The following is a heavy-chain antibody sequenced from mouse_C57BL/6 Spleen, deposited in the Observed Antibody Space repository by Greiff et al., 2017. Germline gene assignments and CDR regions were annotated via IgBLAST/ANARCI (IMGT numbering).Heavy chain of an antibody. CDR1: GYTFTSYW. Sequence: QVQLQQPGAELVMPGASVKLSCKASGYTFTSYWMHWVKQRPGQGLEWIGEIDPSDSYTNYNQKFKGKSTLTVDKSSSTAYMQLSSLTSEDSAVYYCARYYYGSYFDYCGQGTTLTVSS. V-gene: IGHV1-69*01. CDR3: ARYYYGSYFDY. D-gene: IGHD1-1*01. CDR2: IDPSDSYT. J-gene: IGHJ2*01.